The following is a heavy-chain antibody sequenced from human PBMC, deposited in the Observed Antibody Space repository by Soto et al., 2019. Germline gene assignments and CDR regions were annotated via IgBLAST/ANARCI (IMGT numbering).Heavy chain of an antibody. Sequence: SETLSLTCTVSGGSISSSSYYWGWIRQPPGKGLEWIGSIYYSGSTYYNPSLKSRVTISVDTSKNQFSLKLSSVTAADTAVYYCERLRPGLTGYEIDYWGQGTLVTVSS. J-gene: IGHJ4*02. D-gene: IGHD3-9*01. CDR3: ERLRPGLTGYEIDY. CDR2: IYYSGST. V-gene: IGHV4-39*01. CDR1: GGSISSSSYY.